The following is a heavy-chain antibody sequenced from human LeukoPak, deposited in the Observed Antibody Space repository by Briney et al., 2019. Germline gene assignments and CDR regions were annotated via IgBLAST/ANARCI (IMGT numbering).Heavy chain of an antibody. CDR3: ARVRGCYNSAAFVI. J-gene: IGHJ3*02. CDR2: INTDGSST. CDR1: GFTFSSYW. Sequence: GGSLRLSCAASGFTFSSYWMHWVRQAPGKGLVWVSRINTDGSSTSYADSVKGRFTISRDNAKNTLYLQMNSLRAEDTAVYYCARVRGCYNSAAFVIWGQGTMVTVSS. D-gene: IGHD5-24*01. V-gene: IGHV3-74*01.